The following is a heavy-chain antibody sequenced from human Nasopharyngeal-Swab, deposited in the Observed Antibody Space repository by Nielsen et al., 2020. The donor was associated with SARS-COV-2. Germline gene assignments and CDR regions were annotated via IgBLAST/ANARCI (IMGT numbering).Heavy chain of an antibody. CDR2: ISAYNGNT. V-gene: IGHV1-18*01. CDR3: ARVIAAAANEGLDY. Sequence: ASVNVSCKASGYTFTSYGISWVRQAPGQGLEWMGWISAYNGNTNYAQKLQGRVTMTTDTSTSTAYMELRSLRSDDTAVYYCARVIAAAANEGLDYWGQGTLVTVSS. CDR1: GYTFTSYG. D-gene: IGHD6-13*01. J-gene: IGHJ4*02.